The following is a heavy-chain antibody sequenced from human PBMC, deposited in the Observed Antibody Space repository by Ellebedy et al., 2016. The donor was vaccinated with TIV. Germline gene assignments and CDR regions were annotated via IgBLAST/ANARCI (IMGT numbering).Heavy chain of an antibody. CDR1: GFTFGDYA. CDR3: TRISGE. V-gene: IGHV3-49*03. CDR2: IRSKAYGGTT. J-gene: IGHJ4*02. Sequence: PGGSLRLSCPAPGFTFGDYAMSGFGQAPGKGLEWVGFIRSKAYGGTTEYAASVKGRFTISRDDSKSIAYLQMNSLKTEDTAVYYCTRISGEWGQGTLVTVSS.